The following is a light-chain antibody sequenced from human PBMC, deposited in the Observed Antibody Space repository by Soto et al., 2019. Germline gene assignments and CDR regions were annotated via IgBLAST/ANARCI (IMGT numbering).Light chain of an antibody. V-gene: IGKV2-28*01. Sequence: EIVLTQSPLSLPVTPGEPASISCRSSQNLLHSNGYNYLNWYLQKPGQSPQLLIYLRSNRASGVPDRFSGSGSGTDFTLTINRVEAEDVGLYFCAQGLATPFTFGGGTKVDIK. CDR1: QNLLHSNGYNY. J-gene: IGKJ4*01. CDR2: LRS. CDR3: AQGLATPFT.